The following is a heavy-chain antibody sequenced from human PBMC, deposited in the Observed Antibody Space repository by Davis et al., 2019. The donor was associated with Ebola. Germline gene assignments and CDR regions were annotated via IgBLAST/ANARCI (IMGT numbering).Heavy chain of an antibody. D-gene: IGHD6-6*01. V-gene: IGHV1-46*01. CDR2: INPSGGST. CDR1: GYTFTGYY. J-gene: IGHJ4*02. Sequence: ASVKVSCKASGYTFTGYYMHWVRQAPGQGLEWMGIINPSGGSTSYAQKFQGRVTMTRDTSTSTVYMELSSLRSEDTAVYYCARDRIAARKFDYWGQGTLVTVSS. CDR3: ARDRIAARKFDY.